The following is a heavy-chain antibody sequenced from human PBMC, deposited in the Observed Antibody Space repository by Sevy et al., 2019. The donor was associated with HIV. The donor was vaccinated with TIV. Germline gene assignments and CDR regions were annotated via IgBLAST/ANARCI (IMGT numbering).Heavy chain of an antibody. CDR1: GGSISSGSYY. V-gene: IGHV4-61*02. Sequence: SETLSLTCTVSGGSISSGSYYWSWTRQPAGKGLEWIGRIYTSGSTNYNPSLKSRITMSVDTSKNQFSLKLSSVTAADTAVYYCARESLSIAAAGGWFDPWGQGTLVTVS. CDR3: ARESLSIAAAGGWFDP. CDR2: IYTSGST. J-gene: IGHJ5*02. D-gene: IGHD6-13*01.